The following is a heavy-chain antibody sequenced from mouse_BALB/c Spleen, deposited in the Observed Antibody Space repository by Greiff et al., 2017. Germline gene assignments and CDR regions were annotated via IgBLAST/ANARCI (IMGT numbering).Heavy chain of an antibody. CDR2: ISSGSSTI. CDR1: GFTFSSFG. D-gene: IGHD2-12*01. CDR3: ARYDGYWYFDV. V-gene: IGHV5-17*02. J-gene: IGHJ1*01. Sequence: EVQLVESGGGLVQPGGSRKLSCAASGFTFSSFGMHWVRQAPEKGLEWVAYISSGSSTIYYADTVKGRFTISRDNPKNTLFLQMTSLRSEDTAMYYCARYDGYWYFDVWGAGTTVTVSS.